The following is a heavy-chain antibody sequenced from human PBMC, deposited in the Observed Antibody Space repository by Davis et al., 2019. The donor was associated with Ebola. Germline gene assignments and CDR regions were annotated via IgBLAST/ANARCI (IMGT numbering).Heavy chain of an antibody. CDR2: IGSSGSPI. CDR3: EAGMDV. V-gene: IGHV3-11*01. CDR1: GFTFTSYY. D-gene: IGHD6-19*01. J-gene: IGHJ6*02. Sequence: GESLKISCAASGFTFTSYYMNWIRQPPGKGLEWLSYIGSSGSPIYYADSVKARFTISRDNAKNSLNLQMDSLRADDTAVYYCEAGMDVWGQGTTVIVSS.